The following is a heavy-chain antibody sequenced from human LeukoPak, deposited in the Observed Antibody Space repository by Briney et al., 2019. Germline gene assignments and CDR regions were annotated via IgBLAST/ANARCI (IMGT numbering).Heavy chain of an antibody. CDR3: ARGEAVAGIQFAY. Sequence: PGGSLRLSCAASGFTVSNNYMSWVRQAPGKGLEWVSIIYTGGSTYYPDSVKGRFTISRDNSKNTLYLQMNSLRAEDTAVYYCARGEAVAGIQFAYWGQGTLVTVSS. J-gene: IGHJ4*02. V-gene: IGHV3-66*01. CDR2: IYTGGST. D-gene: IGHD6-19*01. CDR1: GFTVSNNY.